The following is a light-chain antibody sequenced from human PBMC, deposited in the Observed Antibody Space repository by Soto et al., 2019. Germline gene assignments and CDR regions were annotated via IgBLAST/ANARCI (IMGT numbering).Light chain of an antibody. Sequence: DIQMTQSPSSLSASVGDRVTIACQASDDINNYLSWFQQKPGKAPKLLIYDASKLEAGAPSRFSGSGSVADFTFTITSLQAEDTATYFCQQYDDLPYTFGQGTKLEIK. CDR3: QQYDDLPYT. J-gene: IGKJ2*01. V-gene: IGKV1-33*01. CDR1: DDINNY. CDR2: DAS.